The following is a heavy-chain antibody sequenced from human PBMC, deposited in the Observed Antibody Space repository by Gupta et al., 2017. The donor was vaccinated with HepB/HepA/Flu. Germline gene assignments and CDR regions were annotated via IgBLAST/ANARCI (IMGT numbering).Heavy chain of an antibody. J-gene: IGHJ4*02. Sequence: EMQLLESGGGLVQPGESLRLSCAASGFTFSRYMMTWVRRAPGKGLEWVSYISAAGGTIDYADSVKGRFTISRDNFKNTLYLQMTSLRAEDTAVYYCAKVDSVSGEFWGPGTLVTVSS. CDR1: GFTFSRYM. CDR3: AKVDSVSGEF. D-gene: IGHD3-10*01. V-gene: IGHV3-23*01. CDR2: ISAAGGTI.